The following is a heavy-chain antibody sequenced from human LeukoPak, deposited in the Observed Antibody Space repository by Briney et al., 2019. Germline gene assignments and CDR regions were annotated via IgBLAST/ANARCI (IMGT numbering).Heavy chain of an antibody. CDR1: GFTFSTYW. J-gene: IGHJ4*02. CDR2: ILGSSGST. D-gene: IGHD2-21*01. Sequence: PGGSLRLSCAASGFTFSTYWMSWVRQAPGKGLEWVSSILGSSGSTYYADSVKGRFTISRDNSKNTLFLQMSSLRAEDAAVYYCAKDWKDHSNCDGDCLDYWGQGTLVTVSS. CDR3: AKDWKDHSNCDGDCLDY. V-gene: IGHV3-23*01.